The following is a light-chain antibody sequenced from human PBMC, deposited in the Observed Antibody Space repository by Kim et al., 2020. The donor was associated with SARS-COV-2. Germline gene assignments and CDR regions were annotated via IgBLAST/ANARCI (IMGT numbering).Light chain of an antibody. Sequence: SESPGQTSSITCSGSKLGDKYAYWYQKKPGQSPILGIYQHTKRPSGISQRFSGSSFGNTATLTISRAQTMDEADYYCQAWDSSTAVFGGGTQLTVL. J-gene: IGLJ3*02. CDR3: QAWDSSTAV. CDR2: QHT. V-gene: IGLV3-1*01. CDR1: KLGDKY.